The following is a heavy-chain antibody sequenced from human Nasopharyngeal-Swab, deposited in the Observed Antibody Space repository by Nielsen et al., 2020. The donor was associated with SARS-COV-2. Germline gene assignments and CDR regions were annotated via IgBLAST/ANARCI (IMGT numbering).Heavy chain of an antibody. D-gene: IGHD2-15*01. J-gene: IGHJ6*02. Sequence: ASVKVSCKASGYTFTSYYMHWVRQAPGQGLEWMGIINPSGGSTSYAQKFQGRVTMTRDTSISTAYMELSRLRSDDTAVYYCARHPGYCSGGSCYSEYYYYGMDVWGQGTTVTVSS. CDR2: INPSGGST. V-gene: IGHV1-46*01. CDR3: ARHPGYCSGGSCYSEYYYYGMDV. CDR1: GYTFTSYY.